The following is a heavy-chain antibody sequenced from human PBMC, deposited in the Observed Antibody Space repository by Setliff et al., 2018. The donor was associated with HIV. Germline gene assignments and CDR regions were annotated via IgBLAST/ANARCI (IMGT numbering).Heavy chain of an antibody. CDR3: ARDRPYSGYPD. CDR1: GDSISSGPYY. D-gene: IGHD5-12*01. Sequence: PSETLSLTCSVSGDSISSGPYYWAWIRQPPGKGLEWIGSMSYSGSTIYNSSLKSRVTISVDTSKNHFSLKLSSVSAADTAVYYCARDRPYSGYPDWGQGTLVTVSS. J-gene: IGHJ4*02. V-gene: IGHV4-39*07. CDR2: MSYSGST.